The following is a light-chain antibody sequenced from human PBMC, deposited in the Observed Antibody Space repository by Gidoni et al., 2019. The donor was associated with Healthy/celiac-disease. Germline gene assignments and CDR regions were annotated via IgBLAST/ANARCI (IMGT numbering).Light chain of an antibody. CDR3: QQYYSTPYT. Sequence: VMPPSPSSLASSLGERATINCKSSQSVLYSSNNKNYLAWYQQKPGQPPKLLIYWASTRESGVPERFSGSGSGTDFTLTISSLQAEDVAVYYCQQYYSTPYTFGQGTKLEIK. J-gene: IGKJ2*01. V-gene: IGKV4-1*01. CDR1: QSVLYSSNNKNY. CDR2: WAS.